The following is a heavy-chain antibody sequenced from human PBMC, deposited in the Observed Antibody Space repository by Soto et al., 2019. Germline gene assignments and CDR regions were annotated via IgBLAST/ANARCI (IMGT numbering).Heavy chain of an antibody. D-gene: IGHD1-26*01. J-gene: IGHJ6*02. CDR1: GGSISSYY. V-gene: IGHV4-59*01. CDR3: AREMGPPYYYYYGMDV. Sequence: PSETLSLTCTVSGGSISSYYWSWIRQPPGKGLEWIGYIYYSGSTNYNPSLKSRVTISVDTSKNQFSLKLSSVTAADTAVYYCAREMGPPYYYYYGMDVWGQGTTVTSP. CDR2: IYYSGST.